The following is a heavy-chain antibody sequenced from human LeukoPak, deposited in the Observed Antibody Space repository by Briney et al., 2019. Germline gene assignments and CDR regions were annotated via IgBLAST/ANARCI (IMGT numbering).Heavy chain of an antibody. CDR3: ARLGDYSNYGFDY. CDR1: GFTFTSSA. V-gene: IGHV1-58*02. J-gene: IGHJ4*02. Sequence: SVKVSCKASGFTFTSSAMQWVRQARGQRLEWIGWIVVGSGNTNYAQKFQGRVTITADKSTSTAYMELSSLRSEDTAVYYCARLGDYSNYGFDYWGQGTLVTVSS. CDR2: IVVGSGNT. D-gene: IGHD4-11*01.